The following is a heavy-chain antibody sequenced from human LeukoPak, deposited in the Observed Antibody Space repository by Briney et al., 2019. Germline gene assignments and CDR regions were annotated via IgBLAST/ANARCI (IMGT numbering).Heavy chain of an antibody. CDR3: AKDTSSWYLGGDYYFDY. CDR1: GFTFSSYS. D-gene: IGHD6-13*01. Sequence: GGSLRLSCAASGFTFSSYSMNWVRQAPGKGLEWVSSISSSSSYIYYADSVKGRFTISRDNAKDSLYLQMNSLRAEDTAVYYCAKDTSSWYLGGDYYFDYWGQGTLVIVSS. V-gene: IGHV3-21*01. CDR2: ISSSSSYI. J-gene: IGHJ4*02.